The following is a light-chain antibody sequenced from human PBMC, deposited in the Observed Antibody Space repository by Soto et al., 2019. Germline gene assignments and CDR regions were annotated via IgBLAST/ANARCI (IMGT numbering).Light chain of an antibody. V-gene: IGKV3-15*01. CDR3: QQYNNWSWT. Sequence: EIVMTQSPATLSVSPGERATLSCRASQSVSTNLAWYQQKPGQAPRLLMYGASTRATGIPARFSGSGSGTEFTLNISSLQSDDFEVYQCQQYNNWSWTFGQGTKVDIK. J-gene: IGKJ1*01. CDR1: QSVSTN. CDR2: GAS.